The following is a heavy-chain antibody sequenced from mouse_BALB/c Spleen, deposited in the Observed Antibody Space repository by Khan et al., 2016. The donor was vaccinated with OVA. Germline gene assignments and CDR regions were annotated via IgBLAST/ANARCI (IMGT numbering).Heavy chain of an antibody. V-gene: IGHV1-61*01. D-gene: IGHD2-2*01. J-gene: IGHJ3*01. CDR1: GYTFTSYW. CDR2: INPSDSET. Sequence: QVQLQQPGAELVRPGASVKLSCKASGYTFTSYWMNWVRQRPGQGLDWIGKINPSDSETHYNQMFKDKATLTVDKSSGTAYMQISSLTAEDSAVYYWARREKYGYDPSWFAYWGQGTLVTVSA. CDR3: ARREKYGYDPSWFAY.